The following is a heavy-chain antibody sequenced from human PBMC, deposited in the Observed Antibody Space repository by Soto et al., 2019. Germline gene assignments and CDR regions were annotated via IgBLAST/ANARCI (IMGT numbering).Heavy chain of an antibody. CDR3: APMGV. Sequence: WGSLGVGCASSGLTFSFYAMSWVRQAPGKGLEWGSAISGSDNSTCDADSVKGRFTISRENSKSTLYLQMSSLRADDKAVYYCAPMGVWGQGTAVTVSS. CDR1: GLTFSFYA. D-gene: IGHD1-26*01. J-gene: IGHJ6*02. CDR2: ISGSDNST. V-gene: IGHV3-23*01.